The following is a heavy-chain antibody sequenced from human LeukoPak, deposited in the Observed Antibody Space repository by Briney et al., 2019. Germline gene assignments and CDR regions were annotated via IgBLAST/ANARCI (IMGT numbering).Heavy chain of an antibody. CDR3: ARVGYCSGATCYGRIDY. J-gene: IGHJ4*02. V-gene: IGHV1-69*04. CDR2: IIPILDVA. D-gene: IGHD2-15*01. Sequence: SVKVSCKASGGTFSDYAFSWARQAPGRGLEWMGRIIPILDVANYAQNFQGRVTITADISTSTAYMELSSLRSEDTAVYYCARVGYCSGATCYGRIDYWGQGTLVTVSS. CDR1: GGTFSDYA.